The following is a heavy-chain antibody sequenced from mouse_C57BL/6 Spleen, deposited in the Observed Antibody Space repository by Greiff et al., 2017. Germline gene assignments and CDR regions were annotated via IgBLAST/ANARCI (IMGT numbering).Heavy chain of an antibody. CDR3: TIQHRLRAMDY. CDR1: GFTFSSYA. J-gene: IGHJ4*01. Sequence: EVKMVESGEGLVKPGGSLKLSCAASGFTFSSYAMSWVRQTPEKRLEWVAYISSGGGYIYYADTVKGRFTISRDNARNTLYLQMSSLKSEDTAMYYCTIQHRLRAMDYWGQGTSVTVSS. CDR2: ISSGGGYI. D-gene: IGHD3-2*02. V-gene: IGHV5-9-1*02.